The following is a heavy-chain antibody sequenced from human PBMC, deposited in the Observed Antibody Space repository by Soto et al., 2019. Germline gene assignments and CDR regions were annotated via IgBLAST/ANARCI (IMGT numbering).Heavy chain of an antibody. J-gene: IGHJ4*02. CDR1: GFSVSNYA. V-gene: IGHV3-23*01. CDR3: AKDGIRKDDY. CDR2: ISDSGTNT. Sequence: EVQLLESGGGFRQSGGSLRLSCAASGFSVSNYAMNWVRQAPGKGLEWVSSISDSGTNTFYADSVRGRFVISRDTSRNTVYMQMNNLRVEDTALYYCAKDGIRKDDYWGQGTLVTVSS.